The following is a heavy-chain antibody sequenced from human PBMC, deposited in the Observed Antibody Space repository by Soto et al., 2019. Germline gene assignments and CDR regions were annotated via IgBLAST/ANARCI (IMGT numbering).Heavy chain of an antibody. CDR1: GYTFTSYA. CDR3: ARGRGGAAAGIFDY. J-gene: IGHJ4*02. V-gene: IGHV1-3*01. CDR2: INAGNGNT. D-gene: IGHD6-13*01. Sequence: QVQRVQSGAEVKKPGASVKVSCKASGYTFTSYAMHWVRQAPGQRLEWMGWINAGNGNTKYSQKFQGRVTITRDTSASTAYMELSSLRSEDTAVYYCARGRGGAAAGIFDYWGQGTLVTVSS.